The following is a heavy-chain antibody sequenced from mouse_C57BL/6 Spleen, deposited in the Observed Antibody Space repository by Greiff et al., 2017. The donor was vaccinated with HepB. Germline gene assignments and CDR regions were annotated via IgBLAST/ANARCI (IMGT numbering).Heavy chain of an antibody. D-gene: IGHD1-1*01. Sequence: VQLQQPGAELVRPGSSVKLSCKASGYTFTSYWMHWVKQRPIQGLEWIGNIDPSDSETHYNQKFKDKATVTVDKSSSTAYMQLSSLTSEDSAVYYCAHYYGSGGYFDYWGQGTTLTVSS. CDR3: AHYYGSGGYFDY. V-gene: IGHV1-52*01. J-gene: IGHJ2*01. CDR1: GYTFTSYW. CDR2: IDPSDSET.